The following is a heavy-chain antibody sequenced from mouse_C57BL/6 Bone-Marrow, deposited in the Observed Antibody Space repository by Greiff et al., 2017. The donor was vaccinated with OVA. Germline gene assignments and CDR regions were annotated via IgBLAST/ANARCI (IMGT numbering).Heavy chain of an antibody. CDR2: ISNGGGST. V-gene: IGHV5-12*01. CDR3: ARHHYDYDHYYAMDY. D-gene: IGHD2-4*01. CDR1: GFTFSDYY. J-gene: IGHJ4*01. Sequence: EVHLVESGGGLVQPGGSLKLSCAASGFTFSDYYMYWVRQTPEKRLEWVAYISNGGGSTYYPDTVKGRFTISRDNAKNTLYLQMSRLKSEDTAMYYCARHHYDYDHYYAMDYWGQGTSVTVSS.